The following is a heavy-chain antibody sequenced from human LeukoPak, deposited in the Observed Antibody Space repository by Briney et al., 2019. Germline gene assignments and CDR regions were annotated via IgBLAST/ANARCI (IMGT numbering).Heavy chain of an antibody. CDR1: GGSFSGYC. D-gene: IGHD3-10*01. J-gene: IGHJ4*02. V-gene: IGHV4-34*01. CDR3: ARQRSRGELLLGHIDY. Sequence: PSETLSLTCTVYGGSFSGYCSSCIRQPPGKGLEWIGEINHSGSTNYNPSLKSRVTISVDASKNQFSLQLSSVTAADTAVYYCARQRSRGELLLGHIDYWGQGNLVTVSS. CDR2: INHSGST.